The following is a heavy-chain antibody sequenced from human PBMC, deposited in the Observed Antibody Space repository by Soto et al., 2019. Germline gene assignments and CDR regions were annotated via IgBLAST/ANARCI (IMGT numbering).Heavy chain of an antibody. D-gene: IGHD3-16*01. CDR2: ISGSGGST. J-gene: IGHJ4*02. CDR1: GFTFSSYA. V-gene: IGHV3-23*01. CDR3: AKDRGYDYVWGG. Sequence: EVQLLESGGGLVQPGGSLRLSCAASGFTFSSYAMSWVREAPGKGLEWVSAISGSGGSTYYADSVKGRFTISRDNSKNTLYLQMTSLRAEDTAVYYCAKDRGYDYVWGGWGQGTLVTVSS.